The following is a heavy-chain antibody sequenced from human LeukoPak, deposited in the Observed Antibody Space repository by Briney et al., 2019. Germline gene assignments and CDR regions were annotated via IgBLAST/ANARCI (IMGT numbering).Heavy chain of an antibody. Sequence: GASVTVSCKASGYTFTSYYMHWVRQAPGQGLEWMGIINPSGGSTSYAQKFQGRVTMTRDTSTSTVYMELSSLRPEDTAVYYCGGSSGWYEAFDIWGQGTMVTVSS. D-gene: IGHD6-19*01. CDR2: INPSGGST. V-gene: IGHV1-46*01. CDR1: GYTFTSYY. J-gene: IGHJ3*02. CDR3: GGSSGWYEAFDI.